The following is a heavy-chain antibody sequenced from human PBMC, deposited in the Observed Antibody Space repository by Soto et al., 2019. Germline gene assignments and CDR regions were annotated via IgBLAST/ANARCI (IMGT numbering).Heavy chain of an antibody. CDR2: ISYDGSNK. V-gene: IGHV3-30-3*01. J-gene: IGHJ5*01. CDR1: GFTFSSYA. CDR3: ARDGGELINWFDS. D-gene: IGHD1-26*01. Sequence: QVQLVESGGGVVQPGRSLRLSCAASGFTFSSYAMHWVRQAPGKGLEWVALISYDGSNKYYADSVKGRFTISRDNSKNTLYLQMHSLRAEDTAVYYCARDGGELINWFDSWGQGTLIPVSS.